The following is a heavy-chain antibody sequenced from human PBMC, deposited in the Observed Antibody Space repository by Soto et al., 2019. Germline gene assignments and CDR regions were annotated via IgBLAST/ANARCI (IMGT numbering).Heavy chain of an antibody. J-gene: IGHJ4*02. CDR3: AKDPNTRYGSGTMYFDY. D-gene: IGHD3-10*01. CDR2: ISYDGSNK. V-gene: IGHV3-30*18. CDR1: GFTFSSYG. Sequence: QVQLVESGGGVVQPGRSLRLSCAASGFTFSSYGMHWVRQAPGKGLEWVAVISYDGSNKYYADSVKGRFTISRDNSKNTLYLQINSLRAEDTAVYYCAKDPNTRYGSGTMYFDYWGQGTLVTVSS.